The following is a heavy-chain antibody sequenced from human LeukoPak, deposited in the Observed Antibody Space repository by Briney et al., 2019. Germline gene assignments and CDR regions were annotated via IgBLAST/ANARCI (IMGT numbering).Heavy chain of an antibody. CDR2: ISYDGSKT. J-gene: IGHJ4*02. V-gene: IGHV3-30*04. CDR1: GFTFSNYA. D-gene: IGHD4-17*01. CDR3: ARDPSVSLTVDYFDY. Sequence: GGSLRLSCAASGFTFSNYAFHWVRQAPGKGLEWVSVISYDGSKTYYADAVKGRFTISRDNAKNSLYLQMNSLRAEDTAVYYCARDPSVSLTVDYFDYWGQGTLVTVSS.